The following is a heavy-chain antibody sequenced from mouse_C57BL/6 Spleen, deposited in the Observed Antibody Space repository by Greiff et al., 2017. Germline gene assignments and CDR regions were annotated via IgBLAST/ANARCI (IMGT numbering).Heavy chain of an antibody. Sequence: VQLQQSGAELVRPGTSVKVSCKASGYAFTNYLIEWVKQRPGQGLEWIGVINPGSGGTNYNEKFKGKATLTADKSSSTAYMQLSSLTSEDSAVYFCARSSPRGYFDVWGTGTTVTVSS. CDR3: ARSSPRGYFDV. CDR2: INPGSGGT. CDR1: GYAFTNYL. V-gene: IGHV1-54*01. J-gene: IGHJ1*03.